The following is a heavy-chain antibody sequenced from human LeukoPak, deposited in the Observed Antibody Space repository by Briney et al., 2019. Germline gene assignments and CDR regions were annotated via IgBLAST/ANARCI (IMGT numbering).Heavy chain of an antibody. CDR2: ISSSGSTI. CDR1: GFTFSSYE. V-gene: IGHV3-48*03. D-gene: IGHD3-22*01. CDR3: ARDGGGITVIVVVTPVPTYFDY. Sequence: PGGSLRLSCAASGFTFSSYEMNWVRQAPGKGLEWVSYISSSGSTIYYADSVKGRFTISRDNAKNSLYLQMNSLRAEDTAVYYCARDGGGITVIVVVTPVPTYFDYWGQGTLVTVSS. J-gene: IGHJ4*02.